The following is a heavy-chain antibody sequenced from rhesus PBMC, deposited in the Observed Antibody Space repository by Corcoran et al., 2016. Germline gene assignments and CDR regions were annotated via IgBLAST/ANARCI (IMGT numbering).Heavy chain of an antibody. CDR2: SRNKSSWVTA. D-gene: IGHD3-28*01. CDR3: TRSSYDNGYPCASFDV. CDR1: GFTFSNRY. Sequence: EVQLVESGGGLVQPGGSLRVDCADSGFTFSNRYMYWVRKAPGKGVEGVGFSRNKSSWVTASYPSYLKGIFTHSRNSSHSLSYLQMSILTTEDTALYYCTRSSYDNGYPCASFDVWARGVLVTVSS. J-gene: IGHJ5-2*02. V-gene: IGHV3-6*01.